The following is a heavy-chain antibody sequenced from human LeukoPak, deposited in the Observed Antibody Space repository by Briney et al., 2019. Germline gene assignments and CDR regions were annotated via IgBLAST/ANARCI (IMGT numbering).Heavy chain of an antibody. CDR2: ISGSGGST. D-gene: IGHD3-3*01. Sequence: GGSLRLSCAAAGFSFSSYWTGWVRQAPGKGLEWVSAISGSGGSTYYADSVKGRFTISRDNSKNTLYLQMNSLRAEDTAVYYCAKDISYYDFWSGYFTWGQGTLVTVSS. CDR1: GFSFSSYW. CDR3: AKDISYYDFWSGYFT. V-gene: IGHV3-23*01. J-gene: IGHJ4*02.